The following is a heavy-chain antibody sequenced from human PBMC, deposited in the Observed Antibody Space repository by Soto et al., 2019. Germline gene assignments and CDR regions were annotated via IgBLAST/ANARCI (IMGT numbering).Heavy chain of an antibody. CDR1: GFTFSSYE. CDR2: ISSSGSTI. J-gene: IGHJ3*02. D-gene: IGHD6-19*01. CDR3: ARMAVAGPPDAFDI. V-gene: IGHV3-48*03. Sequence: PGGSLRLSCAASGFTFSSYEMNWVRQAPGKGLERVSYISSSGSTIYYADSVKGRFTISRDNAKNSLYLQMNSLRAEDTAVYYCARMAVAGPPDAFDIWGQGTMVTVSS.